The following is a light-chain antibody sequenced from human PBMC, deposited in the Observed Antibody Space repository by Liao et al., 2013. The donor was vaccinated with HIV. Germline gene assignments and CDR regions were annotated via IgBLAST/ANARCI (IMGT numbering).Light chain of an antibody. CDR3: QAWDSSSWV. CDR2: YDG. V-gene: IGLV3-21*01. J-gene: IGLJ3*02. CDR1: NIGSKS. Sequence: SYVLTQSPSVSVAPGKTARITCGGNNIGSKSVHWYQQKPGQAPVMVIYYDGDRPSGIPERFSGSKSGTTATLTISRVEAGDEADYYCQAWDSSSWVFGGGTTLTVL.